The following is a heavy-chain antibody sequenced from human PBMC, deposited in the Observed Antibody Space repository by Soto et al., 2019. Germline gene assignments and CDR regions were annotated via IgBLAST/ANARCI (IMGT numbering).Heavy chain of an antibody. Sequence: GGSLRLSCAASGFTFSSYAMSWVRQAPGKGLEWVSAISGSGGSTYYADSVKGRFTISRDNSKNTLYLQMNSLRAEDTAVYYCAKDKKHITMVRGAIGPFDYWGQGTLVTVSS. CDR3: AKDKKHITMVRGAIGPFDY. D-gene: IGHD3-10*01. CDR2: ISGSGGST. J-gene: IGHJ4*02. V-gene: IGHV3-23*01. CDR1: GFTFSSYA.